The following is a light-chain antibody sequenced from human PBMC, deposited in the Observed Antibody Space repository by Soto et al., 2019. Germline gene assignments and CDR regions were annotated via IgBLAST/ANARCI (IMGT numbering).Light chain of an antibody. CDR3: QRYNSAPFT. CDR1: QGIGKY. J-gene: IGKJ3*01. CDR2: TAS. Sequence: DIQMTQSPSSQSASVGDRVTITCRASQGIGKYLAWYQQKPGEIPKLLIYTASTLQSGVPSRFSGSGYGTDFTLTISSLQPEDVATYYCQRYNSAPFTFGPGTKVDVK. V-gene: IGKV1-27*01.